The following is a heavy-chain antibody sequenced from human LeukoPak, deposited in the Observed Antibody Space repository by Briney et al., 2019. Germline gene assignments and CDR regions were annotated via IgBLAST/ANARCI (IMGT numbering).Heavy chain of an antibody. J-gene: IGHJ4*02. V-gene: IGHV1-18*01. CDR3: ARGVAAAAAADY. Sequence: ASVKVSCKASGYSFTTFGINWVRQAPGQGLEWMGWISAYNGNTHYAQKLQDRVTMTTDTSASTAYMELRSLRSDDTAVYYCARGVAAAAAADYWGQGTLVTVSS. CDR1: GYSFTTFG. D-gene: IGHD6-13*01. CDR2: ISAYNGNT.